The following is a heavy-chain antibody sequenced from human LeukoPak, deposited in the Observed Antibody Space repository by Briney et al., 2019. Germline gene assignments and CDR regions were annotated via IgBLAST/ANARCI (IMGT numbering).Heavy chain of an antibody. CDR1: GFTFNTYW. Sequence: GGSLRLSCAASGFTFNTYWMSWVRQAPGKGLEWVANIKQDGSDKYYVDSVKGRFTISRDNAKNSLYLQMDSLRAEDTAVYYCARETTVITDTAWFDPWGQGTLVTVSS. V-gene: IGHV3-7*01. CDR3: ARETTVITDTAWFDP. J-gene: IGHJ5*02. CDR2: IKQDGSDK. D-gene: IGHD4-23*01.